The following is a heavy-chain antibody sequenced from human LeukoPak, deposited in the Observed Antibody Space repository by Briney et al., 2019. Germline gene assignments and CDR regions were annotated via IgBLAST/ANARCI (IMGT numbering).Heavy chain of an antibody. Sequence: GGSLRLSCAASGFTFSNYWMGWVRQPPGKGLQWVANIKEDGTEKYYVDSVKGRFTISRDNAKNSVYLQMNSLRVEDTAVYYCASRPFGAAYWGQATLVTVSS. D-gene: IGHD3-10*01. V-gene: IGHV3-7*01. CDR3: ASRPFGAAY. J-gene: IGHJ4*02. CDR2: IKEDGTEK. CDR1: GFTFSNYW.